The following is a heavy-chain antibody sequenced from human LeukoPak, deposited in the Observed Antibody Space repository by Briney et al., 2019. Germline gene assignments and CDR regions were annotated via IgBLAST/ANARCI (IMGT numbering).Heavy chain of an antibody. D-gene: IGHD4-17*01. J-gene: IGHJ4*02. Sequence: GASVKVSCKASGYTFTSYGISWVRQAPGQGLEWMGWISAYNGNTNYAQKLQGRVTMTTDTSTSTAYVELRSLRSDDTAVYYCARQSWAYGPLDYWGQGTLVTVSS. CDR3: ARQSWAYGPLDY. CDR1: GYTFTSYG. V-gene: IGHV1-18*01. CDR2: ISAYNGNT.